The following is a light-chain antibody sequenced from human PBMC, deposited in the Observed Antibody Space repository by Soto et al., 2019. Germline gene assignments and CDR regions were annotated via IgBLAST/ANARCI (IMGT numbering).Light chain of an antibody. CDR2: EVS. V-gene: IGLV2-14*01. CDR1: SSDVGGYNY. J-gene: IGLJ1*01. CDR3: SSYTSSSTLGV. Sequence: QSALTQPASVSGSPGQSITISCTGTSSDVGGYNYVSWYQRHPGKAPKLMMYEVSNRPSGVSNRFSGSKSGNTASLTISGLQAEDEADYYCSSYTSSSTLGVFXTGTNATVL.